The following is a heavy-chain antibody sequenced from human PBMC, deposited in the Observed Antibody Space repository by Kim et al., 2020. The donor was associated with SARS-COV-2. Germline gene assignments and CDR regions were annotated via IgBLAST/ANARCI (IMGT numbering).Heavy chain of an antibody. CDR2: IYSGGST. D-gene: IGHD3-10*01. J-gene: IGHJ6*02. Sequence: GGSLRLSCAASGFTVSSNYMSWVRQAPGKGLEWVSVIYSGGSTYYADSVKGRFTISRHNSKNTLYLQMNSLRAEDTAVYYCARTLAYGSGSYYYYYYYGMDVWGQGTTVTVSS. V-gene: IGHV3-53*04. CDR1: GFTVSSNY. CDR3: ARTLAYGSGSYYYYYYYGMDV.